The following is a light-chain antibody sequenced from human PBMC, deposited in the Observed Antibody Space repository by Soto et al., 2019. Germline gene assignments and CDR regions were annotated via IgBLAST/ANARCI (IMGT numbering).Light chain of an antibody. CDR3: QKYDSALLT. CDR2: AAS. J-gene: IGKJ4*01. Sequence: DIQMTQSPSSLSASVGDRVTITCRASQGIKNYLVWYQQKPGKVPKLLIYAASTLQSGVPSRFSGSGSGTDFTLTISSLQPEYVATYYCQKYDSALLTFGGGTKVELK. V-gene: IGKV1-27*01. CDR1: QGIKNY.